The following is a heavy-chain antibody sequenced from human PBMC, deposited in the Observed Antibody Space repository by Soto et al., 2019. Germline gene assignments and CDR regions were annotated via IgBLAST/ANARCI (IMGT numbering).Heavy chain of an antibody. Sequence: WESLKISCKASGYIIKNYWIGWALQMPGQGLEWMGIIFPDDSDTRYSPSFQGHVTISVDKSISTAYVQWSSLKASDSAIYYCFRGGVTSRTFDYWGQGTLVTVSS. D-gene: IGHD3-16*01. CDR1: GYIIKNYW. CDR3: FRGGVTSRTFDY. J-gene: IGHJ4*02. CDR2: IFPDDSDT. V-gene: IGHV5-51*01.